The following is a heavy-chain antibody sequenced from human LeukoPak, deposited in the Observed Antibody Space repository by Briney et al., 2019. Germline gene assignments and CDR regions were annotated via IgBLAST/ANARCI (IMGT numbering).Heavy chain of an antibody. CDR1: GFTFSSYG. Sequence: GGSLRLSCAASGFTFSSYGTHWVRQAPGKGLEWVAVISYDGSNKYYADSVKGRFTISRDNSKNTLYLQMNSLRAEDTAVYYCAKNGYSSGWYVVYWGQGTLVTVSS. CDR3: AKNGYSSGWYVVY. CDR2: ISYDGSNK. J-gene: IGHJ4*02. V-gene: IGHV3-30*18. D-gene: IGHD6-19*01.